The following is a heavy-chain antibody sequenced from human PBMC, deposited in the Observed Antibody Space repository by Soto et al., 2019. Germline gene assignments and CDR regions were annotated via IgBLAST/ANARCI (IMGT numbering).Heavy chain of an antibody. CDR2: IYYSGST. J-gene: IGHJ6*02. CDR3: ARQSTNYGMDV. V-gene: IGHV4-39*01. Sequence: SETLSLTCTVSGGSISSSSYYWGWIRQPPGKGLEWIGSIYYSGSTYYNPSLKSRVTISVDTSKNQFSLKLSSVTAADTAVYYCARQSTNYGMDVWGQGTTVTVSS. CDR1: GGSISSSSYY.